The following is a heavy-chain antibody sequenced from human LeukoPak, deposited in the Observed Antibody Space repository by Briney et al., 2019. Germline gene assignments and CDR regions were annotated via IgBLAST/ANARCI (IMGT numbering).Heavy chain of an antibody. CDR2: IIPIFGTA. CDR1: GGTFSSYA. V-gene: IGHV1-69*13. J-gene: IGHJ5*02. CDR3: AREMYYDFWSGYYGEVNWFDP. D-gene: IGHD3-3*01. Sequence: GASVKVSCKASGGTFSSYAISWVRQAPGQGLEWMGGIIPIFGTANYAQKFQGRVTITADESTSTAYMELSSLRSEDTAVYYCAREMYYDFWSGYYGEVNWFDPWGQGTLVTVSS.